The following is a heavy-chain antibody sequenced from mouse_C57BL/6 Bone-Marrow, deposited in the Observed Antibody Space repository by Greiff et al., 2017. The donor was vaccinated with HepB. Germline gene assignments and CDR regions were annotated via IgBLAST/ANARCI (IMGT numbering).Heavy chain of an antibody. CDR3: AKNGRLRVYAMDY. Sequence: VKLMESGPGLVQPSQSLSITCTVSGFSLTSYGVHWVRQSPGKGLEWLGVIWRGGSTDYNAAFMSRLSITKDNSKSQVFFKMNSLQADDTAIYYCAKNGRLRVYAMDYWGQGTSVTVSS. J-gene: IGHJ4*01. CDR2: IWRGGST. V-gene: IGHV2-5*01. CDR1: GFSLTSYG.